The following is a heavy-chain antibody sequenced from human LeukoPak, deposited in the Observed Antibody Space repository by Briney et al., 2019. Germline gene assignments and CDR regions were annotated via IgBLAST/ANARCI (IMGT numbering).Heavy chain of an antibody. J-gene: IGHJ4*02. CDR3: ARDLAYSRLDY. V-gene: IGHV3-7*01. D-gene: IGHD5-18*01. CDR1: GLTFSSSW. Sequence: GGSLRLSCVVSGLTFSSSWMDWVRQAPGKGLEWVASINPDGNKKYSADSVKGRFTISRDNAENSLYLQMNSLRVEDTAFYYCARDLAYSRLDYWGQGMLVTVSS. CDR2: INPDGNKK.